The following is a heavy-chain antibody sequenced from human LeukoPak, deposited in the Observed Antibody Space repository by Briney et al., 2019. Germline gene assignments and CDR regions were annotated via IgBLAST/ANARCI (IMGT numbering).Heavy chain of an antibody. V-gene: IGHV4-38-2*02. CDR3: AREGRAADGGWFDP. Sequence: SETLSLTCTVSGYSISSGYYWGWIRQPPGKGLEWIGSIYHSGSTYYNPSLKSRVTISVDTSKNQFSLKLSSVTAADTAVYYCAREGRAADGGWFDPWGQGTLVTVSS. D-gene: IGHD6-13*01. J-gene: IGHJ5*02. CDR1: GYSISSGYY. CDR2: IYHSGST.